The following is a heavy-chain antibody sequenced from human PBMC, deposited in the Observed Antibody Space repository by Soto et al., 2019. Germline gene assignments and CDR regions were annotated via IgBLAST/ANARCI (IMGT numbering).Heavy chain of an antibody. Sequence: QVQLVESGGGVVQPGRSLRLSCAASGFTFSSYGMHWVRQGPGKGLEWVAVISYDGSNKYYADSVKGRITISRDNSKNTLYLQMNSLRAEDTAVYYCAKDGRGPYSSSWYDWFDPWGQGTLVTVSS. D-gene: IGHD6-13*01. CDR3: AKDGRGPYSSSWYDWFDP. CDR1: GFTFSSYG. J-gene: IGHJ5*02. CDR2: ISYDGSNK. V-gene: IGHV3-30*18.